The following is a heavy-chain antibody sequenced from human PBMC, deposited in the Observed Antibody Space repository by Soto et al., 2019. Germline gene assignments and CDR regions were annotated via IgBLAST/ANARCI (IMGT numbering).Heavy chain of an antibody. CDR3: AKHGEGVASFDN. CDR1: GFAFSTEL. J-gene: IGHJ4*02. D-gene: IGHD3-3*01. Sequence: GGSLRLSCAASGFAFSTELMHWVRQAPGKGLVWVSRINSDGSNAAYADSVQGRFTISRDNAKNTVYLHMNSLRGEDTAVYYCAKHGEGVASFDNWGQGTLVTVSS. CDR2: INSDGSNA. V-gene: IGHV3-74*01.